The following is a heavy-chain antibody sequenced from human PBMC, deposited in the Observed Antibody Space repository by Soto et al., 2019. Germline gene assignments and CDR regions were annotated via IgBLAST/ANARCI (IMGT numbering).Heavy chain of an antibody. Sequence: QLQLQESGPGLVKPSETLSLTCTVSSGSIISSDHFWGWIRQPPGKGLEWIGNIYYSGSTYYNPSLKSRVTISVDTSKNQFSLNLSSVTAADTAVYYCARVFRDFPFYGYYIDVWCKGTTVTVSS. V-gene: IGHV4-39*01. J-gene: IGHJ6*03. CDR3: ARVFRDFPFYGYYIDV. CDR2: IYYSGST. D-gene: IGHD4-17*01. CDR1: SGSIISSDHF.